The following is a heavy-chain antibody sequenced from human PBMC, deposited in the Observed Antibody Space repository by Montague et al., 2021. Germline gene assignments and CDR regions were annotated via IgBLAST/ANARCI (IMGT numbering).Heavy chain of an antibody. CDR1: RSLINSDYY. CDR3: ARGRVRYYYMDI. Sequence: SXTLSLTCTVSRSLINSDYYCGWIRQPPGKGLEWMGSVSHGGRTYYNPSLKSRVTISVDTSNNHFSLKLSSVTAADTAMYYCARGRVRYYYMDIWGKGTTITVSS. CDR2: VSHGGRT. V-gene: IGHV4-38-2*02. J-gene: IGHJ6*03.